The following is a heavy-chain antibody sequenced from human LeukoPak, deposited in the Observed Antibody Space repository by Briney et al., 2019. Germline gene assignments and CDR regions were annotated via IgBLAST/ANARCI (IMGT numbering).Heavy chain of an antibody. CDR3: ARDGTPEYDHIWGRPQLY. CDR1: GYTFTRYY. CDR2: INPSGGST. D-gene: IGHD3-16*01. V-gene: IGHV1-46*01. J-gene: IGHJ4*02. Sequence: ASVNVSCKASGYTFTRYYLHWVRQAPGLGLEWMGIINPSGGSTRYAQKFQGRVTMTRDTSTSTVYMELKSLRSEDTAIYYCARDGTPEYDHIWGRPQLYWGQGTLVIVSS.